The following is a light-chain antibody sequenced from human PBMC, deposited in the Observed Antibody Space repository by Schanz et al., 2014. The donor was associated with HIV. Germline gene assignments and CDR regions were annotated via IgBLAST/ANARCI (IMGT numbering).Light chain of an antibody. Sequence: QSALTQPASVSGSPGQSITISCTGTNSDVGAYNYVSWYQQHPGKAPKLMIYDVTSRPSGVSARFSASKTGETASLTISGLQAEDEAEYYCSTYTTSKTWVFGGGTKLTVL. CDR3: STYTTSKTWV. CDR1: NSDVGAYNY. V-gene: IGLV2-14*03. J-gene: IGLJ3*02. CDR2: DVT.